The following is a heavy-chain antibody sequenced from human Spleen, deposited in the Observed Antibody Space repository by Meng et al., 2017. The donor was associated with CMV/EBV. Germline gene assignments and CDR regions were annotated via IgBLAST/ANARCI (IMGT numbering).Heavy chain of an antibody. V-gene: IGHV4-31*02. CDR1: GGAISTGGYY. CDR2: IYYSGST. D-gene: IGHD3-22*01. Sequence: SGGAISTGGYYWSWIRQHPGKGLEWIGYIYYSGSTYYNPSLKRRVTMSVDTSKNQFALKLSSVTAADTAVYYCAREGNYYDDTGYSNWGQGTLVTVSS. J-gene: IGHJ4*02. CDR3: AREGNYYDDTGYSN.